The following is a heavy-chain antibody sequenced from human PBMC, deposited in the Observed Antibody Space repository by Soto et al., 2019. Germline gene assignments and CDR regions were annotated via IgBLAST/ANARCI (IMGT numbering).Heavy chain of an antibody. CDR2: IYSGGST. CDR1: GFTVSSNY. CDR3: VRGPCSSTSRAFDI. V-gene: IGHV3-53*01. Sequence: GGSLRLSCAASGFTVSSNYMSWVRQAPGKGLEWVSVIYSGGSTYYADSVKGRFTISRDNSKNTLYLQMNSLRAEDTAVYYCVRGPCSSTSRAFDIWGQGTMVTVSS. D-gene: IGHD2-2*01. J-gene: IGHJ3*02.